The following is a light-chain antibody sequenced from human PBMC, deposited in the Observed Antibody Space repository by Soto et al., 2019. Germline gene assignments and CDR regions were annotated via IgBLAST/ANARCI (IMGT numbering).Light chain of an antibody. V-gene: IGKV3-15*01. CDR1: QSVSSN. Sequence: EIVMTQSPATLSVSPGERATLSCRASQSVSSNLAWYQQKPGQAPRLLIYGASTRATGIPARFSGSGSGTEFTLTISSLQSEDFAVNYCQQYNNWPPYTFGQGTKLEFK. CDR2: GAS. J-gene: IGKJ2*01. CDR3: QQYNNWPPYT.